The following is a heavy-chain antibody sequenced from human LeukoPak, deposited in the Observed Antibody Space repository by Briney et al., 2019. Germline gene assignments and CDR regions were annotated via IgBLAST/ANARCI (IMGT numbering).Heavy chain of an antibody. V-gene: IGHV1-8*01. CDR1: GYTFTSYD. CDR2: MNPNSGNT. Sequence: ASVKVSCKASGYTFTSYDINWVRRATGQGLEWMGRMNPNSGNTGYAQNFQGRVTMTRNTSISTAYMELSSLRSEDTAVYYCATGIVPYDYWGQGTLVTVSS. CDR3: ATGIVPYDY. D-gene: IGHD1-26*01. J-gene: IGHJ4*02.